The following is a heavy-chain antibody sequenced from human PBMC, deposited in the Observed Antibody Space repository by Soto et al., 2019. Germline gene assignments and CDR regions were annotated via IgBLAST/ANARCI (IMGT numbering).Heavy chain of an antibody. V-gene: IGHV1-46*01. J-gene: IGHJ4*02. CDR2: INPSGGST. CDR3: ARSSSGDCTKGVCYSPTYFYS. Sequence: QVQLVQSGAEVKKPGASVKVSCKASGYTFTSYYMHWVRQAPGQGLEWMGIINPSGGSTSYAQKLRGIVTMTRDTSTSTVYMELSSLRDEDTAVDYCARSSSGDCTKGVCYSPTYFYSLGQGNLVTGSS. D-gene: IGHD2-8*01. CDR1: GYTFTSYY.